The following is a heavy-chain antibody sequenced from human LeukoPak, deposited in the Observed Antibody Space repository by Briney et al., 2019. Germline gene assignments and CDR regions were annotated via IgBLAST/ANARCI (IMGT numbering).Heavy chain of an antibody. V-gene: IGHV7-4-1*02. CDR3: ARDGYYDSSGYSTFDY. J-gene: IGHJ4*02. D-gene: IGHD3-22*01. CDR1: GYTFTSYA. Sequence: ASVKLSCTASGYTFTSYAMNWVRQPPGQGLEWMGWINTNTGSPTYAQGFTGRFVFSLDTSVSTAYLQISSLKAEDTAAYYCARDGYYDSSGYSTFDYWGQGTLVTVSS. CDR2: INTNTGSP.